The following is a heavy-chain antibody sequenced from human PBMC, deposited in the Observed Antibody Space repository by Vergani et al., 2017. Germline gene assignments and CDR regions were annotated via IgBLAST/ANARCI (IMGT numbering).Heavy chain of an antibody. D-gene: IGHD6-19*01. CDR2: ISYDGSNK. J-gene: IGHJ4*02. Sequence: QVQLVESGGGVVQPGRSLRLSCAASGFTFSSYAMHGVRQAPGKGLEWGAFISYDGSNKYYADSVKGRFTIARANSTNTLDLQMNSLRAEDMSVYYCARDPMAGTDFDYWGQGTLVTVSS. V-gene: IGHV3-30-3*01. CDR1: GFTFSSYA. CDR3: ARDPMAGTDFDY.